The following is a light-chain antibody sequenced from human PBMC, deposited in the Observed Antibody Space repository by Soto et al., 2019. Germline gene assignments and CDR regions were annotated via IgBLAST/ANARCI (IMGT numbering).Light chain of an antibody. CDR1: SNDIGAFNC. Sequence: QSVLTQPASVSGSPGQSITISCTGTSNDIGAFNCVSWYQQHPGKAPTLMISEVSNRPSGVSNRFSGSKSGNTASLAISGLQAEDEADYYCSSYTVISTLVFGTGTRSPS. CDR2: EVS. J-gene: IGLJ1*01. CDR3: SSYTVISTLV. V-gene: IGLV2-14*01.